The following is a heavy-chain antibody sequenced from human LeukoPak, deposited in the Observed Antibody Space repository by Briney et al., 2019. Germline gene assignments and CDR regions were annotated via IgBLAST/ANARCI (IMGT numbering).Heavy chain of an antibody. J-gene: IGHJ4*02. V-gene: IGHV3-15*01. D-gene: IGHD1-1*01. CDR2: IISKTGGGTT. Sequence: PGGSLRLSCAAAGFTFTNVWMSWVRQSPGKGLEWVGRIISKTGGGTTDDAATVKGRFTISRDDSKNTLYLQMSSLKTEDTAVYYCASHANVWLLGNWGQGTLVTVSS. CDR1: GFTFTNVW. CDR3: ASHANVWLLGN.